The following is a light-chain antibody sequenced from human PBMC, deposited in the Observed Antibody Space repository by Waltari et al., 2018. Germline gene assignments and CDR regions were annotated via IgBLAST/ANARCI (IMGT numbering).Light chain of an antibody. CDR3: AAWDDSLDTYV. CDR2: RRH. J-gene: IGLJ1*01. V-gene: IGLV1-44*01. Sequence: QSVLPQPPSASGTPGQRVPISCSGRGSNIAVNPVNWYQQLPETAPKLLISRRHQRPSGVPDRFSASKSGTSASLSISGLQSEDEADYYCAAWDDSLDTYVFGTGTKVTV. CDR1: GSNIAVNP.